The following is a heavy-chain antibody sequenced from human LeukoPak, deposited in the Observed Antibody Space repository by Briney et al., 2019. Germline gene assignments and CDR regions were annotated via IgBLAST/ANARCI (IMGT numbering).Heavy chain of an antibody. CDR2: ISGSGGGT. CDR3: AKIGKTPPGPYSSGWIDY. Sequence: GGSLRLSCAASGFTFSSYAMSWVRQAPGKGLEWVSAISGSGGGTYYADSVKGRFTISRDNSKNTLYLQMNSLRAEDTAVYYCAKIGKTPPGPYSSGWIDYWGQGTLVTVSS. CDR1: GFTFSSYA. V-gene: IGHV3-23*01. J-gene: IGHJ4*02. D-gene: IGHD6-19*01.